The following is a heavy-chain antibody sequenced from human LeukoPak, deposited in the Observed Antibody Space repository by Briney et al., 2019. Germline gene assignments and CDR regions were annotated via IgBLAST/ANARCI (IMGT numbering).Heavy chain of an antibody. CDR2: INPNSGGT. J-gene: IGHJ5*02. CDR1: GYTFTGYY. D-gene: IGHD6-13*01. CDR3: ACRIAAAGTFDWFDP. Sequence: ASVKVSCKASGYTFTGYYMHWVRQAPGQGLEWMGWINPNSGGTNYAQKFQGRVTMTRDTSISTAYMELSRLRSDDTAVYYCACRIAAAGTFDWFDPWGRGTLVTVSS. V-gene: IGHV1-2*02.